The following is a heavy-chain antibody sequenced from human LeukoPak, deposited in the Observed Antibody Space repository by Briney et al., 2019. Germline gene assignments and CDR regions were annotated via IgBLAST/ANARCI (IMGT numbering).Heavy chain of an antibody. CDR3: ARAAAYYYDRSGYLDPPIPAPAFDY. Sequence: ASVKVSCKASGYTFTSYALHWVRQAPGQRLEWMGWINAGSGNTNYSQKFQGRVTITRDTSASTAYMELSSLRSEDTAASYGARAAAYYYDRSGYLDPPIPAPAFDYWGQGTLVTVPS. V-gene: IGHV1-3*01. CDR2: INAGSGNT. D-gene: IGHD3-22*01. J-gene: IGHJ4*02. CDR1: GYTFTSYA.